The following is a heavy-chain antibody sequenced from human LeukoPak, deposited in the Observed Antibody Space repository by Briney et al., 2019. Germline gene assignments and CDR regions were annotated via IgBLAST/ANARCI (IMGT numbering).Heavy chain of an antibody. J-gene: IGHJ4*02. CDR3: TSGLYYDSWSDLFDY. CDR2: IRRKANGGTT. Sequence: GGSLSFSCAASGFTFSSYAMSWFRQAPGKGPEWVGFIRRKANGGTTEYAASVKGRFTISRDDSKSIAYLQMNSLKTEDTAVYYCTSGLYYDSWSDLFDYWGQGTLVTVSS. D-gene: IGHD3-3*01. CDR1: GFTFSSYA. V-gene: IGHV3-49*03.